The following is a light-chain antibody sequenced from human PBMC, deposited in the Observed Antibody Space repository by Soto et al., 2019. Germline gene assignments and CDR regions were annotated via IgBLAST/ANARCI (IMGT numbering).Light chain of an antibody. CDR2: KAS. J-gene: IGKJ4*01. CDR3: QQHNSFPLT. Sequence: IQVTQSPSSLSASVGDRVTITCRASLGIRIDLVWYQQKPGKAPKVLIYKASTLKSGVPSRFSGSGSGTEFTLTISSLQPEDFATYYCQQHNSFPLTFGGGTKVDIK. V-gene: IGKV1-17*01. CDR1: LGIRID.